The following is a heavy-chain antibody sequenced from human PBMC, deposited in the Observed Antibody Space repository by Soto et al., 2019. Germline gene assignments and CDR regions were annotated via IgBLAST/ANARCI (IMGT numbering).Heavy chain of an antibody. CDR1: GYTFTGYY. D-gene: IGHD7-27*01. Sequence: QVQLVQSGAEVKKPGASVKVSCKASGYTFTGYYMHWVRQAPGQGLEWMGWINPNSGGTNYAQKFQGWVTMTRDTSISTAYMELRRLRSDDTAVYYCARDLSPTELGLRHYFGMDVWGQGTTVTASS. CDR2: INPNSGGT. CDR3: ARDLSPTELGLRHYFGMDV. V-gene: IGHV1-2*04. J-gene: IGHJ6*01.